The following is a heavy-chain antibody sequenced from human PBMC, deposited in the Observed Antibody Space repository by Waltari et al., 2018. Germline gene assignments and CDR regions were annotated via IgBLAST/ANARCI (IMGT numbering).Heavy chain of an antibody. J-gene: IGHJ3*02. V-gene: IGHV1-69*01. Sequence: QVQLVQSGAEVKKPGSSVRVSCKASGGTFSSYAISWVRQAPGQGLEWMGGIIPIFGKANYAQKFQGRDTITADESTSTGYMELSSLRSEDTAVYYCASGPKITMLVSGAFDIWGQGTMVTVSS. D-gene: IGHD3-22*01. CDR3: ASGPKITMLVSGAFDI. CDR2: IIPIFGKA. CDR1: GGTFSSYA.